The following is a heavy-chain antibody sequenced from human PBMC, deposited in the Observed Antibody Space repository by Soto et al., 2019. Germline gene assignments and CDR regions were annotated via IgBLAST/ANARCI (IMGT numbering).Heavy chain of an antibody. V-gene: IGHV4-34*01. Sequence: PSETLSLTCAVYGGSFSGYYWSWIRQPPGKGLEWIGEINHSGSTNYNPSLKSRVTISVDTSKNQFSLKLSSVTAADTAVYYCAGSSYDFWSGYYTDYYYYGMDVWGQGTTVTVSS. CDR3: AGSSYDFWSGYYTDYYYYGMDV. J-gene: IGHJ6*02. CDR1: GGSFSGYY. CDR2: INHSGST. D-gene: IGHD3-3*01.